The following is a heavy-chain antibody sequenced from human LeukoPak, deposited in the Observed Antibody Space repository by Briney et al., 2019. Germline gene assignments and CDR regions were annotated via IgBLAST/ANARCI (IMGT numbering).Heavy chain of an antibody. CDR2: IIPIFGTA. Sequence: SVKVSCKASGGTFSSYAISWVRQAPGQGLEWMGGIIPIFGTANYAQKFQGRVTITTDESTSTAYMELSSLRSEDTAVYYCARVTPDCGGDCYNYYFDYWGQGTLVTVSP. CDR1: GGTFSSYA. V-gene: IGHV1-69*05. D-gene: IGHD2-21*02. CDR3: ARVTPDCGGDCYNYYFDY. J-gene: IGHJ4*02.